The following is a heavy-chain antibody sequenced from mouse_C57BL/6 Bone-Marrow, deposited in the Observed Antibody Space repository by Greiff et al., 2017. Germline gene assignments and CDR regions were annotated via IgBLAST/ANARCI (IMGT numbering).Heavy chain of an antibody. J-gene: IGHJ4*01. CDR1: GYAFTNYL. CDR3: ARRSYYYGSSYLYYYAMDY. Sequence: VQLQQSGAELVRPGTSVKVSCKASGYAFTNYLIEWVKQRPGQGLEWIGVINPGSGGTNYNEKFKGKATLTADKSSSTAYTQLSSLTSEDSAVYFCARRSYYYGSSYLYYYAMDYWGQGTSVTVSS. V-gene: IGHV1-54*01. D-gene: IGHD1-1*01. CDR2: INPGSGGT.